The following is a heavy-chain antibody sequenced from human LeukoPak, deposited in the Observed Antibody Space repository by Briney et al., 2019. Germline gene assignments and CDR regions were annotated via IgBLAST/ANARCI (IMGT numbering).Heavy chain of an antibody. CDR2: IWYDGSNK. Sequence: GRSLRLSCAASGFTFSSYGMHWVRQAPGKGLEWVAVIWYDGSNKYYADSVKGRFTISRDNSKNTLYLQMNSLRAEGTAVYYCAKQTITMVRGVVGEGLDYWGQETLVTVSS. V-gene: IGHV3-33*06. CDR1: GFTFSSYG. CDR3: AKQTITMVRGVVGEGLDY. D-gene: IGHD3-10*01. J-gene: IGHJ4*02.